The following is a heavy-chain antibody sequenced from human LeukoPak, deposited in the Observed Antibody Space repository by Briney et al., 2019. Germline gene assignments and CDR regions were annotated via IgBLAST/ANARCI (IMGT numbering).Heavy chain of an antibody. CDR3: ARHVVEWPSDY. CDR2: IYYSGST. CDR1: GGSISSYY. D-gene: IGHD1-26*01. V-gene: IGHV4-59*05. J-gene: IGHJ4*02. Sequence: PSETLSLTCTVSGGSISSYYWSWIRQPPGKGLEWIGSIYYSGSTYYNPSFKSRITISVDTSKNQFSLKLSSVTAADTAVYYCARHVVEWPSDYRGQGTLVTVSS.